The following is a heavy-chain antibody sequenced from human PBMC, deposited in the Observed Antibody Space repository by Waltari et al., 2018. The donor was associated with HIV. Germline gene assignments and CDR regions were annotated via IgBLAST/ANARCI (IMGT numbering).Heavy chain of an antibody. CDR2: IIWNSGNI. V-gene: IGHV3-9*01. CDR3: AKDRGRWLQLRYFDY. J-gene: IGHJ4*02. D-gene: IGHD5-12*01. CDR1: GFTFDDYA. Sequence: EVQLVESGGGLVQHGRSLRLSCADSGFTFDDYALHWVRQAPGKGLEWVSGIIWNSGNIGYADSGKGRFTISRENAKDSLYLQMNSLRPEDTALYYCAKDRGRWLQLRYFDYWGQGTLVTVSS.